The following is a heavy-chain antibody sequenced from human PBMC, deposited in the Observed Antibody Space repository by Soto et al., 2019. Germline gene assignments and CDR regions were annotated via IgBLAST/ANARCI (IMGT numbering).Heavy chain of an antibody. Sequence: PSETLSLTCTVSGGSVTNSNYYWDWIRQSPGKGLEWFGSVYYRGKSYSKSSVKSRVTISVDTSKNQFSLNLNSVTASDTAVYFCVSHRTTVIPQAYFDYWGPGAQVTVSS. V-gene: IGHV4-39*01. CDR3: VSHRTTVIPQAYFDY. CDR1: GGSVTNSNYY. D-gene: IGHD4-4*01. CDR2: VYYRGKS. J-gene: IGHJ4*02.